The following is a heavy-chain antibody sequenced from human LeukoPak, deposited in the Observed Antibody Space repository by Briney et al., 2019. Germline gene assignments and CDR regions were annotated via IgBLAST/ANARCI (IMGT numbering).Heavy chain of an antibody. J-gene: IGHJ4*02. Sequence: AGGSLRLSCAASGFTFSSYWMHWVRQAPGKGLVWVSRINSDGSSTSYGDSVKGRFTISRDNAKNTLYLQMNSLRAEDTAVYYCATGVQLVRYFDYWGQGTLVTVSS. CDR2: INSDGSST. V-gene: IGHV3-74*01. CDR1: GFTFSSYW. CDR3: ATGVQLVRYFDY. D-gene: IGHD6-13*01.